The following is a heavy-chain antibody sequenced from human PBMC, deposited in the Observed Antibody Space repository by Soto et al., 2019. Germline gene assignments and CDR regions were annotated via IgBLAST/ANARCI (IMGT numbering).Heavy chain of an antibody. CDR2: IYSGGST. V-gene: IGHV3-66*01. D-gene: IGHD2-15*01. J-gene: IGHJ6*03. CDR1: GFTVSSNY. CDR3: ARDRCSGGSCYSYYYYYMDV. Sequence: EVQLVESGGGLVQPGGSPRLSCAASGFTVSSNYMSWVRQAPGKGLEWVSVIYSGGSTYYADSVKGRFTISRDNSKNTLYLQMNSLRAEDTAVYYCARDRCSGGSCYSYYYYYMDVWGKGTTVTVSS.